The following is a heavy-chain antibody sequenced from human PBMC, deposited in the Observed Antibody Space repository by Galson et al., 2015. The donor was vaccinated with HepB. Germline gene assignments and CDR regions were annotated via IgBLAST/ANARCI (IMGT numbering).Heavy chain of an antibody. CDR3: ARDQVVRGAGGTFDY. Sequence: CAISGDSVSSNSAAWNWIRQSPSRGLEWLGRTYYRSKWYNDYAVSVKSRITINPDTSKNQFSLQLNSVTPEDTAVYYCARDQVVRGAGGTFDYWGQGTLVTVSS. J-gene: IGHJ4*02. CDR2: TYYRSKWYN. V-gene: IGHV6-1*01. D-gene: IGHD3-10*01. CDR1: GDSVSSNSAA.